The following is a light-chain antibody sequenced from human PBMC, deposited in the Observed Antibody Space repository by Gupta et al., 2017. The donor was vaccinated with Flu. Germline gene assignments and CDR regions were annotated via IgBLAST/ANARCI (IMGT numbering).Light chain of an antibody. J-gene: IGKJ2*04. CDR1: HDVGTN. CDR2: AAS. V-gene: IGKV3D-15*01. CDR3: QQYSYWPACS. Sequence: EIVMTQSPGTLSVSPGERVTLSCRAGHDVGTNLAWYQQRPGQAPRLLIYAASRRATGIPARFSGSGSGTDFLLTISNLQSEDVAAYHCQQYSYWPACSFGQGTRMEI.